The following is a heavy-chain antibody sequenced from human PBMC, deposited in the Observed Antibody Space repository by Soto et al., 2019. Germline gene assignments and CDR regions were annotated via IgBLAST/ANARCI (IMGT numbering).Heavy chain of an antibody. CDR1: GYTFTSYY. D-gene: IGHD2-2*01. J-gene: IGHJ6*03. CDR3: ASGPHLDCSSTSCQGAYYMDV. Sequence: ASVKVSCKASGYTFTSYYMHWVRQAPGQGLEWMGIINPSGGSTSYAQKFQGRVTMTRDTSTSTVYMELSSLRSEDTAVYYCASGPHLDCSSTSCQGAYYMDVWGKGTTVTVSS. V-gene: IGHV1-46*03. CDR2: INPSGGST.